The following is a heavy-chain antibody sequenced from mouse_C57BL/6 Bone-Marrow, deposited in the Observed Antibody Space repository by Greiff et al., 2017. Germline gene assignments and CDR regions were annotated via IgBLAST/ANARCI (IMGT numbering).Heavy chain of an antibody. V-gene: IGHV5-9-1*02. CDR1: GFTFISYA. CDR3: TRDNYGSIFYWYFDV. J-gene: IGHJ1*03. Sequence: EVQLVESGEGLVKPGGSLKLSCAASGFTFISYAMSWVRQTPEKRLEWVAYISSGGDYIYYADTVKGRFTISRDNARNTLYLQMSSLKSEDTAMYYCTRDNYGSIFYWYFDVWGTGTTVTVSS. D-gene: IGHD1-1*01. CDR2: ISSGGDYI.